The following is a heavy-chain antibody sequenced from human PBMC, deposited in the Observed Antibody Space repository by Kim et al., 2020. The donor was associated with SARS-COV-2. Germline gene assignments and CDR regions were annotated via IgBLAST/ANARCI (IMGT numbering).Heavy chain of an antibody. CDR1: GGSISSSSYY. Sequence: SETLSLTCTVSGGSISSSSYYWGWIRQPPGKGLEWIGSIYYSWSTYYNPSLKSRVTISVDTSKNQFSLKLSSVTAADAAVYYCARQARRGHIVARHDWFDPWGQGTLVTVSS. D-gene: IGHD2-15*01. CDR2: IYYSWST. J-gene: IGHJ5*02. V-gene: IGHV4-39*01. CDR3: ARQARRGHIVARHDWFDP.